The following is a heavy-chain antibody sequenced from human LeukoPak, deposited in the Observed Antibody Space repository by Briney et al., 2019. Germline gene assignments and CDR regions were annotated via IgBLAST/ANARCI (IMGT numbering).Heavy chain of an antibody. V-gene: IGHV7-4-1*02. J-gene: IGHJ4*02. CDR2: INTKTGNP. D-gene: IGHD5-12*01. CDR3: AIAFSAYARRSEFDY. Sequence: GASVKVSCKAFGYIFTSYTVNWVRQAPGQGLEWMGWINTKTGNPTYAQGFTGRFVFSLDTSVSTAYLQISNLKAEDTAVYYCAIAFSAYARRSEFDYWGQGTLVTVSS. CDR1: GYIFTSYT.